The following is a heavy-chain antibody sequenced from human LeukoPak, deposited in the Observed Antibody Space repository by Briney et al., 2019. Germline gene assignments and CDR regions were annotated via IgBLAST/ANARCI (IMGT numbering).Heavy chain of an antibody. D-gene: IGHD2-2*01. J-gene: IGHJ3*02. CDR3: AREGQLLGAFDM. CDR2: IYTSGST. CDR1: GASISNDY. V-gene: IGHV4-4*07. Sequence: SETLSLTCSVSGASISNDYWSWMRQPPGKGLEWIGRIYTSGSTNYNPSLKSRVTISVDKSKNQFSLKLSSVTAADTAVYYCAREGQLLGAFDMSGQGTMVTVSS.